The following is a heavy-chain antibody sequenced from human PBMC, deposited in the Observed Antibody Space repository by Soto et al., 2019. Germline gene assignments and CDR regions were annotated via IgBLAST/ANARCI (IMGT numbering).Heavy chain of an antibody. CDR3: ARDGYEQQLVPRYYGMDV. CDR1: VFTFSSYS. V-gene: IGHV3-48*02. CDR2: VSSSSSTI. J-gene: IGHJ6*02. D-gene: IGHD6-13*01. Sequence: GGPLRLSCSSSVFTFSSYSMNLVLQSPVKGLGWFSYVSSSSSTIYYADSVKGRFTISRDNAKNSLYLQMNSLRDEDTAVYYCARDGYEQQLVPRYYGMDVWGQGTTVTVSS.